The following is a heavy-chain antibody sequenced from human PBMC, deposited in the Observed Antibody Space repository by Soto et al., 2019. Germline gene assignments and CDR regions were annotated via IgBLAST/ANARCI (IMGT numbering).Heavy chain of an antibody. D-gene: IGHD2-15*01. Sequence: QVQLEESGGGVVQPGRSLRLSCAASGFTFSSSVMHWVSQAPGRGLEWVAVIWSDGSKNYYADSVTGRFAISRDNSINTLYLQMRSLSAEDTAVYYCAREVLCSGYHDALDVWGQGTTVTVSS. CDR1: GFTFSSSV. J-gene: IGHJ6*02. CDR2: IWSDGSKN. CDR3: AREVLCSGYHDALDV. V-gene: IGHV3-33*01.